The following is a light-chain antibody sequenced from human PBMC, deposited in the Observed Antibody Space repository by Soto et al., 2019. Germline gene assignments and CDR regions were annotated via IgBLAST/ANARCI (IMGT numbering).Light chain of an antibody. Sequence: DIQMTQSPSTLSASVGDRVTITCRASQSISSWLAWYQQKPGKAPKLLIYDASSLESGVPSRFSGSGSGTEFTLTISSLQPDDFATYYCQQYSSHSRTFGQGTKVDIK. V-gene: IGKV1-5*01. CDR2: DAS. CDR3: QQYSSHSRT. J-gene: IGKJ1*01. CDR1: QSISSW.